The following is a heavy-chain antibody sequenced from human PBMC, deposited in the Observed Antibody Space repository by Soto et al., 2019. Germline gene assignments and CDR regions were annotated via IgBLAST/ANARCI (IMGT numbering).Heavy chain of an antibody. D-gene: IGHD2-15*01. CDR1: GGSISSSSYY. CDR2: IYYRGNT. J-gene: IGHJ4*02. V-gene: IGHV4-39*02. Sequence: QLQLQESGPGLVKPSETLSLTCTVSGGSISSSSYYWGWIRQPPGKGLEWIGSIYYRGNTYYNPFIKSRVTISVDTSKNQFSLKLSSVTAADTAVYYCAREGGGYCSGGSCQVDYWGQGTLVTVSS. CDR3: AREGGGYCSGGSCQVDY.